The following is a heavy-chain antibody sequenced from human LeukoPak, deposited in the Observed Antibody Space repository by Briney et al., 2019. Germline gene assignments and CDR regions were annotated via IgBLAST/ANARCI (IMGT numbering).Heavy chain of an antibody. CDR2: ISGSGGST. V-gene: IGHV3-23*01. J-gene: IGHJ6*03. CDR1: GFTFGDYV. D-gene: IGHD5-12*01. CDR3: ARGLVATQRGYYYYMDV. Sequence: GGSLRLSCTASGFTFGDYVMSWVRQAPGKGLEWVSAISGSGGSTYYADSVKGRFTISRDNSKNTLYLQMNSLRAEDTAVYYCARGLVATQRGYYYYMDVWGKGTTVTVSS.